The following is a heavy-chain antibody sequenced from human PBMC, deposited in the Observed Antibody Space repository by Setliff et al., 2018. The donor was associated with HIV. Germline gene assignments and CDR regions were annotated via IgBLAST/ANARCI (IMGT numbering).Heavy chain of an antibody. Sequence: GASVKVSCKASGYTFTNYAIHWVRQAPGQRLEWMGWINAGNGNTKYSQKFQGRVTITRDTSASTAYMELSSLRSEDTAVYYCARKVAGLFDYWGQGTLVTSPQ. CDR2: INAGNGNT. J-gene: IGHJ4*02. CDR3: ARKVAGLFDY. CDR1: GYTFTNYA. V-gene: IGHV1-3*01.